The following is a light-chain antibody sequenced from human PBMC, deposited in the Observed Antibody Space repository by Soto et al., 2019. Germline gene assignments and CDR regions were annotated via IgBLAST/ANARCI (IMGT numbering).Light chain of an antibody. CDR1: SSDIGDSNY. CDR2: DVS. J-gene: IGLJ1*01. Sequence: QSALTQPASVSGSPGQSITISCTGTSSDIGDSNYVSWYQQHPGKAPKLVIYDVSNRPSGVSNRFSGSKSANTASLTISGLQAEDEAVYYCSSFRSSSISYFFGVGTKVTVL. V-gene: IGLV2-14*03. CDR3: SSFRSSSISYF.